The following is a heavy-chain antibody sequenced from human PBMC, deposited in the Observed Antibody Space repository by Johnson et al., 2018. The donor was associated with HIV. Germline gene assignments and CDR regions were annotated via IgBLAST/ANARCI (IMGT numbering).Heavy chain of an antibody. Sequence: VQLVESGGGLVQPGGSLRLSCAASGFIFSSYWMSWVRQAPGKGLEWVANIKQDGSEKYYVDSVKGLFTISRDNAKNSLYLQMNTLGAEDTAVYYCAGGPVFDIWGQGTMVTVSS. CDR3: AGGPVFDI. V-gene: IGHV3-7*01. CDR1: GFIFSSYW. J-gene: IGHJ3*02. CDR2: IKQDGSEK.